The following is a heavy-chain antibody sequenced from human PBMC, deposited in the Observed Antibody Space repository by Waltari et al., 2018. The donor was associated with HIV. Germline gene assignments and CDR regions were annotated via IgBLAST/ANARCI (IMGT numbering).Heavy chain of an antibody. J-gene: IGHJ4*02. CDR2: SNQSGST. CDR3: ARGGNYWYYFDY. CDR1: CGSFSGYY. D-gene: IGHD1-26*01. V-gene: IGHV4-34*01. Sequence: QVQLPQWGAGLVQPSQTLSLTCAVYCGSFSGYYWSCIRQSPGTGLEWIGESNQSGSTNYNPSLESRLTMSVDTSKNQFSLKLTSVTAADTAVYYCARGGNYWYYFDYWGQGTLVPVSS.